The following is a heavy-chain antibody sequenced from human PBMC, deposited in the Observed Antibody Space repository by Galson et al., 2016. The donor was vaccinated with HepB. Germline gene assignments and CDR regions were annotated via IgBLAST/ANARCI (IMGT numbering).Heavy chain of an antibody. CDR1: GFSLSTSAMC. D-gene: IGHD4-11*01. J-gene: IGHJ4*02. Sequence: PALVKPTQTLTLTCTFSGFSLSTSAMCVSWIRQPPGKALEWLARIDWDDDKYYSTSLKTRLTISKDTSKNEVVLTMTNMGPVDTATYYCARSMTTGQTFDHWGQGTLVTVSS. CDR3: ARSMTTGQTFDH. V-gene: IGHV2-70*11. CDR2: IDWDDDK.